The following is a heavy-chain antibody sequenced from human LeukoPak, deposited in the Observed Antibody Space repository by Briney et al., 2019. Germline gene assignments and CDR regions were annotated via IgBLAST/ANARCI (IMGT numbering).Heavy chain of an antibody. D-gene: IGHD6-13*01. CDR1: GGSISSGGYY. CDR2: IYYSGST. Sequence: SQTLSLTCTVSGGSISSGGYYWSWIRQHPGKGLEWIGYIYYSGSTYYNPSLKSRVTISVDTSKNQFSLKLSSVTAADTAVYYCARVWGSSWYREGVNWFGPWGQGTLVTVSS. V-gene: IGHV4-31*03. J-gene: IGHJ5*02. CDR3: ARVWGSSWYREGVNWFGP.